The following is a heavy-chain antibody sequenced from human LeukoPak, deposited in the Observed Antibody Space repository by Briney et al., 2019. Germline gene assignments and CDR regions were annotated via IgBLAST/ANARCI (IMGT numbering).Heavy chain of an antibody. CDR2: IYYSGRT. D-gene: IGHD2/OR15-2a*01. V-gene: IGHV4-59*12. CDR3: AGGGYGSTTLPFDY. Sequence: PSETLSLTCTVSGGSTSSYSWSWIRQPPGKGLEWIGYIYYSGRTDYNPSLRTRVTISVDTSKNQFSLKLTSVTAADTAVYYCAGGGYGSTTLPFDYWGQGTLVTVSS. J-gene: IGHJ4*02. CDR1: GGSTSSYS.